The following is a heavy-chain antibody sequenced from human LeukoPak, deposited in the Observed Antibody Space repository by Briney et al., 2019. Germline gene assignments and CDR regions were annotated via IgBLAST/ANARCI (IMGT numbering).Heavy chain of an antibody. CDR3: ARGVALDY. CDR2: ISSSGNTI. CDR1: GFTFSSYE. V-gene: IGHV3-48*03. D-gene: IGHD5-12*01. J-gene: IGHJ4*02. Sequence: GGSLRLSWAASGFTFSSYEMNWVRQAPVKGLEWVSYISSSGNTIYYADSVKGRFTISRDNAKNSLYLQMNSLRAEDTANYYCARGVALDYWGQGTLVTVSS.